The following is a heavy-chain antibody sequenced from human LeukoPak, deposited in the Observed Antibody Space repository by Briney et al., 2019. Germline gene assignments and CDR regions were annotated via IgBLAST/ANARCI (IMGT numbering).Heavy chain of an antibody. V-gene: IGHV4-59*01. CDR2: IYYSGST. CDR3: ARYPRNDYGDLLSDY. Sequence: SETLSLTCTVSGGSISSYYWSWIRQPPGKGLEWIGYIYYSGSTNYNPSLKSRVTISVDTSKNQFSLKLSSVTAADTAVYYCARYPRNDYGDLLSDYWGQGTLVTVSS. D-gene: IGHD4-17*01. CDR1: GGSISSYY. J-gene: IGHJ4*02.